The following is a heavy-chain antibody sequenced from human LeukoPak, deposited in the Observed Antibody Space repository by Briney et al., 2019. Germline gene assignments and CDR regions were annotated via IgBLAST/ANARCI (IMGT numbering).Heavy chain of an antibody. CDR3: ARDRDGYKQGAFDI. CDR2: ISSSSSYT. Sequence: GGSLRLSCAASGFIFSGYNMNWVRQVPGKGLEWVSSISSSSSYTYYADSVKGRFTISRDNAKNSLYLQMNSLRAEDTAVYYCARDRDGYKQGAFDIWGQGTMVTVSS. D-gene: IGHD5-24*01. V-gene: IGHV3-21*01. CDR1: GFIFSGYN. J-gene: IGHJ3*02.